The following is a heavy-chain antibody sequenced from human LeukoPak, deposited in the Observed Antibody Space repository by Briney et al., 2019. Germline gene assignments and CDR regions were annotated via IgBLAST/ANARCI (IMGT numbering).Heavy chain of an antibody. D-gene: IGHD2/OR15-2a*01. Sequence: PRGSLRLSCSASGFVFSIYTMYWVRQAPGKGPEYVSTISGSGNGGSIYYADSVKGRFTISRDDSKSIVYLQMNGLRSEDTAVYYCVKDFERVRGPPDPWARGTRVTVSS. V-gene: IGHV3-64D*06. J-gene: IGHJ5*02. CDR1: GFVFSIYT. CDR2: ISGSGNGGSI. CDR3: VKDFERVRGPPDP.